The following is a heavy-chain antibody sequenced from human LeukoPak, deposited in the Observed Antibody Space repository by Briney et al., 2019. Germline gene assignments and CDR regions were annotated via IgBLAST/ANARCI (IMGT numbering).Heavy chain of an antibody. V-gene: IGHV3-30-3*01. J-gene: IGHJ4*02. CDR2: ISYDGSNK. CDR3: ARNALLQYSSSLGY. CDR1: GFTFSSYA. D-gene: IGHD6-6*01. Sequence: PGGSLRLSRAASGFTFSSYAMHWVRQAPGKGLEWVAVISYDGSNKYYADSVKGRFTISRDNSKNTLYLQMNSLRAEDTAVYYCARNALLQYSSSLGYWGQGTLVTVSS.